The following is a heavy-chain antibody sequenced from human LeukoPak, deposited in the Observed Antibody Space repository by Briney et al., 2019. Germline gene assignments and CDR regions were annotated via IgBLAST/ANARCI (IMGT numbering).Heavy chain of an antibody. D-gene: IGHD2-2*01. Sequence: PSETLSLTCTVSGYSIRSGYYWSSIRQPPGNGLEWIGSIYNSGSTYYNPSLKSRVTISVDTSNNQFSLKVSSVTAADTAVYYCARDDVVLPAAHFDTWGQGTLVTVSS. CDR1: GYSIRSGYY. V-gene: IGHV4-38-2*02. CDR2: IYNSGST. CDR3: ARDDVVLPAAHFDT. J-gene: IGHJ5*02.